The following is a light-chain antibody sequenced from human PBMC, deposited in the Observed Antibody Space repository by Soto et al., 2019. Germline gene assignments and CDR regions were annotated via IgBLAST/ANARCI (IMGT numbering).Light chain of an antibody. CDR1: SSDIGAYDF. J-gene: IGLJ2*01. Sequence: QSALTQPRSVSGSPGQSVTISCTGTSSDIGAYDFVSWYQQHPGKAPKLMVYDVNKRPSGIPDRFSGSKSGNTASLTSSGLQADDEADYYCCSYAGTYTLFGGGTKLTVL. CDR2: DVN. V-gene: IGLV2-11*01. CDR3: CSYAGTYTL.